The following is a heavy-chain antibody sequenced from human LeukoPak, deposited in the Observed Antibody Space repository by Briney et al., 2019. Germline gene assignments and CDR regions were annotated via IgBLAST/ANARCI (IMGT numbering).Heavy chain of an antibody. CDR2: INSDGSST. J-gene: IGHJ4*02. CDR3: ARGSGAYGDFDY. V-gene: IGHV3-74*01. Sequence: PGGSLRLSCAASGFSVSGNWMHWVRQAPGKGLVWVSRINSDGSSTNYVDSVRGRFTISRDNAKNTVYLQVDSLRVEDTAVYYCARGSGAYGDFDYWGQGTLVTVSS. D-gene: IGHD6-19*01. CDR1: GFSVSGNW.